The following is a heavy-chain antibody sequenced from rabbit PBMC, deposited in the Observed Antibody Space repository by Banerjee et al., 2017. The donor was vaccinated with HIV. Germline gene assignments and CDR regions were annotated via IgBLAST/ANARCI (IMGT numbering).Heavy chain of an antibody. V-gene: IGHV1S40*01. J-gene: IGHJ4*01. CDR1: GIDFSSYYY. CDR3: ARGDSYSPGFDL. Sequence: QSLEESGGDLVKPGASLTLTCTASGIDFSSYYYMCWVRQAPGKGPEWIACIWNGDGSTDYASWVNGRFTISLDNAQNTVFLQMTSLTAADTATYFCARGDSYSPGFDLWGQGTLVTVS. CDR2: IWNGDGST. D-gene: IGHD7-1*01.